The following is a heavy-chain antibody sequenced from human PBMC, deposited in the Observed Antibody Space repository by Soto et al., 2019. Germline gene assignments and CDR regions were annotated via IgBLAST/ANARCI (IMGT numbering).Heavy chain of an antibody. J-gene: IGHJ4*02. Sequence: QVQLQESGPRLVKPAQTLSLTCTVSGASMRTGGYYWSWIRQHPGKGLEWIGYTLYSGRTHYNPSLQSRVTMSVDTSKNQFSLNLTSVTAADTAVYLCSRAAPPLDYWGQGILVTVSS. CDR2: TLYSGRT. CDR3: SRAAPPLDY. V-gene: IGHV4-31*03. CDR1: GASMRTGGYY.